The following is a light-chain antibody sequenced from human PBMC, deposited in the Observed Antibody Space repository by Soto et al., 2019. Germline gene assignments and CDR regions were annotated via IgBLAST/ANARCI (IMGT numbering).Light chain of an antibody. V-gene: IGKV3-20*01. Sequence: PGERATLSCRASQSVSSSYLAWYQQKPGQAPRLLIYGASSRATGIPDRFSGSGSGTDFTLTISRLEPEDFAVYYCQQYGSSSWTFGQGTKVEIK. CDR1: QSVSSSY. CDR2: GAS. CDR3: QQYGSSSWT. J-gene: IGKJ1*01.